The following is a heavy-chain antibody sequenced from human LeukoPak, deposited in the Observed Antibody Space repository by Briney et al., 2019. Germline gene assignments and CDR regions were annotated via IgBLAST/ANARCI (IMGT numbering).Heavy chain of an antibody. Sequence: GGSYALSCAASGFTVSTYWMHWVRQAPGKGLVWVARINVEGNYIDYAESVKGRFTISRDSAKNTLYLQMNSLRAEDTAVYSCARDLTGPYDHWGQGTLL. V-gene: IGHV3-74*01. J-gene: IGHJ4*02. CDR2: INVEGNYI. D-gene: IGHD3-22*01. CDR1: GFTVSTYW. CDR3: ARDLTGPYDH.